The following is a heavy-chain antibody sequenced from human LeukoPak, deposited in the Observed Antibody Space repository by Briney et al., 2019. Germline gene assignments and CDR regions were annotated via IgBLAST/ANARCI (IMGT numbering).Heavy chain of an antibody. V-gene: IGHV4-59*01. J-gene: IGHJ4*02. CDR2: ITYSGST. CDR3: ARKGSFDS. CDR1: GSSMNNYY. Sequence: PETLSLTCTVSGSSMNNYYWSWIRQPPGKGLEWIGHITYSGSTNYNPSLRSRVTMSVDTSKNQFSLKLSSVTAADTAVFYCARKGSFDSWGQGTLVTVSS.